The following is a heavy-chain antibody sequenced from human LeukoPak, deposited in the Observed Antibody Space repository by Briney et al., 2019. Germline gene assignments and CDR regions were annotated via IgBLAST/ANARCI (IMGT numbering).Heavy chain of an antibody. V-gene: IGHV1-69*05. J-gene: IGHJ4*02. CDR3: ARVPLSGYYDSSGYMSY. D-gene: IGHD3-22*01. CDR1: GGTFISYA. CDR2: IIPIFGTA. Sequence: SVKVSCKASGGTFISYAISWVRQAPGQGLEWMGRIIPIFGTANYAQKFQGRVTITTDESTSTAYMELSSLRSEDTAVYYCARVPLSGYYDSSGYMSYWGQGTLVTVSS.